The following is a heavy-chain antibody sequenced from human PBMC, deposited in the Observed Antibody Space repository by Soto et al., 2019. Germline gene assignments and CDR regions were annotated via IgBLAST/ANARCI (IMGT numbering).Heavy chain of an antibody. Sequence: SETLSLTCAVSGGSISSGGYSWSWIRQPPGKGLEWIGYIYHSGSTYYNPSLKSRVTISVDRSKNQFSLKLSSVTAADTAVYYCARVRGSSSWYWFDPWGQGTLVTVSS. J-gene: IGHJ5*02. CDR1: GGSISSGGYS. V-gene: IGHV4-30-2*01. CDR2: IYHSGST. CDR3: ARVRGSSSWYWFDP. D-gene: IGHD6-13*01.